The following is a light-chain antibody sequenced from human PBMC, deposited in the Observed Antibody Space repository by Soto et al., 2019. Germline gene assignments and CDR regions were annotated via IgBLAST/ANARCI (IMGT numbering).Light chain of an antibody. Sequence: DIHMTQSPSTLSASVGDRVTITCRASQSLSIRLAWYQQKPGKAPELLIYDASSLKSGVPSRFSGSESGTEFTLTISSLQPDDFGTYYCQQYNNFWTFGQGTKVDIK. CDR1: QSLSIR. CDR3: QQYNNFWT. J-gene: IGKJ1*01. CDR2: DAS. V-gene: IGKV1-5*01.